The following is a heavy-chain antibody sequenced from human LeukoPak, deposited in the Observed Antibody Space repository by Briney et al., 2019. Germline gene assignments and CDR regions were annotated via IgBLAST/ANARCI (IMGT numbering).Heavy chain of an antibody. D-gene: IGHD2-21*01. J-gene: IGHJ4*02. CDR3: AKAPVTTCRGAYCYPFDY. Sequence: GGSLRLSCAASGFTFSSYWMSWVRQAPGKGLEWVSAISDSGNTYHADSVKGRFTISRDSSKNTLFLQMNRLRPEDAAVYYCAKAPVTTCRGAYCYPFDYWGQGTLVTVSS. CDR2: ISDSGNT. CDR1: GFTFSSYW. V-gene: IGHV3-23*01.